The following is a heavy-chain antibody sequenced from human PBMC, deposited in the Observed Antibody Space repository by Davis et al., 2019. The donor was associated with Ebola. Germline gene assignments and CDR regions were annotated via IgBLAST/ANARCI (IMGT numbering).Heavy chain of an antibody. CDR2: IKSKNDGETT. D-gene: IGHD2-2*02. CDR3: TWDLVPTAIGSFDW. V-gene: IGHV3-15*01. CDR1: GFTVGSNY. J-gene: IGHJ4*02. Sequence: GESLKISCAASGFTVGSNYMNWVRQAPGKGLEWVGRIKSKNDGETTDYAAPVKGRFTIARDDSKNTLYLQMNSLTGEDTAVYFCTWDLVPTAIGSFDWWGQGTLVTVSS.